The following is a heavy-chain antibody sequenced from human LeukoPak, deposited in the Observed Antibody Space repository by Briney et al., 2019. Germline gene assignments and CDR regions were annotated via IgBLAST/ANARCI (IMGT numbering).Heavy chain of an antibody. V-gene: IGHV3-23*01. Sequence: GGSLRLSCAASGFTFSGYAMSWVRQAPGKGLEWVSVISDNGSTYYADSVKGRFTISRDNSKNTLYLQMNSLRAEDTAVYYCAKDPIKGGSGSSLHWGQGTLVTVSS. D-gene: IGHD3-10*01. CDR2: ISDNGST. CDR3: AKDPIKGGSGSSLH. CDR1: GFTFSGYA. J-gene: IGHJ4*02.